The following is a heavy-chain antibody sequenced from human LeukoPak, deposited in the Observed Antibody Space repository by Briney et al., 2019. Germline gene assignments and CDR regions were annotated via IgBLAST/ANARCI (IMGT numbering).Heavy chain of an antibody. J-gene: IGHJ3*02. CDR2: IYGSGST. CDR1: GFTVSSDY. Sequence: GGSLSLSWAASGFTVSSDYMNWVRQAPGKGLEWVSVIYGSGSTYYADSVKGRFTISKDNSKNTLYLQMNSLRAEDTAVYYCARAIVWNAFDIWGQGTMVTVSS. V-gene: IGHV3-66*01. CDR3: ARAIVWNAFDI. D-gene: IGHD2-21*01.